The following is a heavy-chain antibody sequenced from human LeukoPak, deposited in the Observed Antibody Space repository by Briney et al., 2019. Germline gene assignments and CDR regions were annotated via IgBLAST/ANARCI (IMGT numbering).Heavy chain of an antibody. Sequence: ASVKVSCKASGYTFTSYYMHWVRQAPGQGLEWMGIINPSGGSTSYAQKFQGRVTMTTDTSTSTAYMELRSLRSDDTAVYYCARATTVKYSSSWLVDYYYYGMDVWGQGTTVTVSS. V-gene: IGHV1-46*01. J-gene: IGHJ6*02. CDR3: ARATTVKYSSSWLVDYYYYGMDV. CDR2: INPSGGST. D-gene: IGHD6-13*01. CDR1: GYTFTSYY.